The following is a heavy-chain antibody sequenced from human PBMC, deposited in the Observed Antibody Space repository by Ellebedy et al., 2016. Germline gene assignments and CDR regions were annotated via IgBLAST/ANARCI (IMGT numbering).Heavy chain of an antibody. Sequence: GESLKISXVVSGFTFSDYSMNWVRQAPGKGLEWVSSISSTSNYIYYADSAKGRFTISRDNAQNSLYLQVSTLRAEDTAVYYCAKGQGRFLEWDSPFDLWGQGTMVTVSS. CDR1: GFTFSDYS. J-gene: IGHJ3*01. V-gene: IGHV3-21*01. CDR3: AKGQGRFLEWDSPFDL. CDR2: ISSTSNYI. D-gene: IGHD3-3*01.